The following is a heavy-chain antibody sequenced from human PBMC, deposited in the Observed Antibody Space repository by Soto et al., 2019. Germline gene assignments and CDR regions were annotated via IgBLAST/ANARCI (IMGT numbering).Heavy chain of an antibody. J-gene: IGHJ4*02. CDR1: GFTVSSNY. CDR2: IYSGGST. D-gene: IGHD6-13*01. CDR3: ARVGIAAAGMANDY. V-gene: IGHV3-53*04. Sequence: EVQLVESGGGLVQPGGSLRLSCAASGFTVSSNYMSWVRQAPGKGLEWVSVIYSGGSTYYADSVKGRFTIPRHYSKNTLYLQMNSLRAEDTAVYYCARVGIAAAGMANDYWGQGTLVTVSS.